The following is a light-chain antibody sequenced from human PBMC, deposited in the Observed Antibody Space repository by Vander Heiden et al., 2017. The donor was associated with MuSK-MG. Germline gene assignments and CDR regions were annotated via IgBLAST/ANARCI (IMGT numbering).Light chain of an antibody. Sequence: QSVLTPPPPASGSPGQRVTISCSGSSSNIGSNTVNWYQQLPGTAPKLLIYSNNQRPSGVPDRFSGSKSGTSASLAISGLQSEDEADYDCAAWDDSLNGWVFGGGTKLTVL. J-gene: IGLJ3*02. CDR3: AAWDDSLNGWV. V-gene: IGLV1-44*01. CDR1: SSNIGSNT. CDR2: SNN.